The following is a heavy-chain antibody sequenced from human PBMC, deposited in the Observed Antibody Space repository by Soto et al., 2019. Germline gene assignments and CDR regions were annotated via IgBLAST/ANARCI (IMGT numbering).Heavy chain of an antibody. Sequence: GGSLRLSCAASGFTVSSNYMSWVRQAPGKGLEWVSVIYSGGSTYYADSVKGRFTISRDNSKNTLYLQMNSLRAEDTDVYYCVKGEYYYDSSGYYPFDYWGQGTLVTVSS. CDR2: IYSGGST. CDR3: VKGEYYYDSSGYYPFDY. CDR1: GFTVSSNY. D-gene: IGHD3-22*01. V-gene: IGHV3-53*01. J-gene: IGHJ4*02.